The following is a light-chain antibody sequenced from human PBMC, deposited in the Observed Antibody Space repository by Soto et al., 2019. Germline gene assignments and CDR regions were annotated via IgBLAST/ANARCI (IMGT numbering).Light chain of an antibody. Sequence: DIVMTQSPDSLAVSLGERATINCKSSQSVLFRSDNKKYLAWYQQRSGQPPKLLIYWASTRESGVTDRFSGSGSGTDFTLAIRSLQAEDVAVYYCQQYYTSPDTFRQRTKLQIK. CDR3: QQYYTSPDT. J-gene: IGKJ2*01. CDR1: QSVLFRSDNKKY. V-gene: IGKV4-1*01. CDR2: WAS.